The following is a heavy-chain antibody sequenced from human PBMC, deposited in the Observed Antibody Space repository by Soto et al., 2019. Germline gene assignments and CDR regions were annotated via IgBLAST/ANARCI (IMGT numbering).Heavy chain of an antibody. D-gene: IGHD6-19*01. CDR2: ISYDGSNK. Sequence: QVQLVESGGGVVQPGRSLRLSCAASGFTFSSYAMHWVRQAPGKGLEWVAVISYDGSNKYYADSVKGRFPISRDHSKNTLYLPMNSLRAEDTAVYYCAGVYSSGLDYWGQGLLVTVSS. J-gene: IGHJ4*02. CDR1: GFTFSSYA. V-gene: IGHV3-30-3*01. CDR3: AGVYSSGLDY.